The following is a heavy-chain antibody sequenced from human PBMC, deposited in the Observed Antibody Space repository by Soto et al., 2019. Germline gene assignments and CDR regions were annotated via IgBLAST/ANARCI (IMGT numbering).Heavy chain of an antibody. V-gene: IGHV1-69*13. Sequence: SVKVSCKASGGTFSSYAISWVRQAPGQGLEWMGGIIPIFGTANYAQKFQGRVTITADESTSTAYMELSSLRSEDTAVYYCASGFAGAPGPYGMDVWGQGTTVTVSS. CDR1: GGTFSSYA. D-gene: IGHD1-26*01. CDR2: IIPIFGTA. J-gene: IGHJ6*02. CDR3: ASGFAGAPGPYGMDV.